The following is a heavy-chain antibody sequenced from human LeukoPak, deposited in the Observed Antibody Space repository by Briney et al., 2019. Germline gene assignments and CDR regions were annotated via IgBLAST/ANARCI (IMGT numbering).Heavy chain of an antibody. D-gene: IGHD2-2*01. CDR3: AREYCSSTSCYAGVWFDP. V-gene: IGHV4-34*01. CDR2: IYYSGST. J-gene: IGHJ5*02. CDR1: GGSFSGYY. Sequence: SETLSLTCAVYGGSFSGYYWGWIRQPPGKGLEWIGSIYYSGSTYYNPSLKSRVTISVDTSKNQFSLKLSSVTAADTAVYYCAREYCSSTSCYAGVWFDPWGQGTLVTVSS.